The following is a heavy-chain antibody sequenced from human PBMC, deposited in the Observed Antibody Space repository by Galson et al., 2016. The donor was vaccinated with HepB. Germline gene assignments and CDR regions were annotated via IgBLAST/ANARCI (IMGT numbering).Heavy chain of an antibody. V-gene: IGHV3-33*01. CDR2: LWYDGYTK. CDR3: AGYEAPSYCYFMDV. Sequence: SLRLSCAVSGFGFRSCGMHWVRQAPGKGLEWVAVLWYDGYTKYYADSVKGRFTISRDDSKNMVYLQMDSLGVEDTALYYCAGYEAPSYCYFMDVWGKGTTVTVSS. D-gene: IGHD6-13*01. J-gene: IGHJ6*03. CDR1: GFGFRSCG.